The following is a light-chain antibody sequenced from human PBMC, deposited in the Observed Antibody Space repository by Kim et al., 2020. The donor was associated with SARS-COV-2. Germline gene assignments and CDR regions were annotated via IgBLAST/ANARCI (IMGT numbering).Light chain of an antibody. Sequence: APGERATLSCRARQTIKNRLVWYQQKPGPAPRLLIYAATTRAPGIPARFIGSGSETDFTLTISSLQSEDFAVYYCQQSNDWPPLTFGQGTKVDIK. CDR2: AAT. CDR3: QQSNDWPPLT. V-gene: IGKV3-15*01. J-gene: IGKJ1*01. CDR1: QTIKNR.